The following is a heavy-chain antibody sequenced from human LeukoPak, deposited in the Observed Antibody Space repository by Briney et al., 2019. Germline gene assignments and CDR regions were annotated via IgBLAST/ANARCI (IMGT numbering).Heavy chain of an antibody. CDR2: MNPNSGNT. CDR1: GGTFSSYA. J-gene: IGHJ6*02. D-gene: IGHD6-19*01. CDR3: ARWKEQGKQWLVPPDLYGVDV. Sequence: ASVKVSCKASGGTFSSYAINWVRQATGQGLEWMGWMNPNSGNTGYAQKFQGRVTMTRNTSISTAYMELSSLRSEDTAVYYCARWKEQGKQWLVPPDLYGVDVWGQGTTVTVSS. V-gene: IGHV1-8*02.